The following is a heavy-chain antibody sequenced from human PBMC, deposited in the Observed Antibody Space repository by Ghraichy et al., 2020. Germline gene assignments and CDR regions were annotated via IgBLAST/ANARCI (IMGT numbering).Heavy chain of an antibody. J-gene: IGHJ4*02. V-gene: IGHV3-48*03. CDR1: GFPFSSHE. CDR2: ISSSVSVT. Sequence: GGSLRLSCAASGFPFSSHEMNWVRQAPGKGLEWVAYISSSVSVTSYAVSVKGRFTISRDNAKNSLYLQMNSLRAEDTAVYYCARDLQDGDIDYWGQGTLVTVSS. CDR3: ARDLQDGDIDY. D-gene: IGHD5-24*01.